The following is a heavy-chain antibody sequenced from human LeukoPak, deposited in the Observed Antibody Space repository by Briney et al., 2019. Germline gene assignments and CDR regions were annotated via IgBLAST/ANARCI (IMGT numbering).Heavy chain of an antibody. D-gene: IGHD6-13*01. CDR3: ARIKQQLVRLLGRDTTYYYYDYMDV. CDR1: GFTFTYNG. CDR2: ITSSSTSM. Sequence: PGGSLRLSCAASGFTFTYNGMNWVRQAPGKGLEWVSSITSSSTSMYYADSVKGRFTISRDNAKNSLYLQMNSLRAEDTAVYYCARIKQQLVRLLGRDTTYYYYDYMDVWGKGTTVTVSS. V-gene: IGHV3-21*01. J-gene: IGHJ6*03.